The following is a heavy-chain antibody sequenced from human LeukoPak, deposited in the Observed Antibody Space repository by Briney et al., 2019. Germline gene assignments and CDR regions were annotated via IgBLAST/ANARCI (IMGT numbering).Heavy chain of an antibody. V-gene: IGHV3-74*01. CDR1: GFTLRSHW. CDR3: ARNSEEYVRGSYRYADAFDI. CDR2: INSDGSRT. J-gene: IGHJ3*02. D-gene: IGHD3-16*02. Sequence: PGGSLRLSCVASGFTLRSHWMHWVRQAPGKGLMWVSRINSDGSRTDYADSVKGRFSISRDNAKNTLFLQMSSLRGEDTAVYYCARNSEEYVRGSYRYADAFDIWGQGTMVTVTS.